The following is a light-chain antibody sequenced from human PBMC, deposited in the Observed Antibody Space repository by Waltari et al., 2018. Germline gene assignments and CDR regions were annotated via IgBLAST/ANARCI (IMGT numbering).Light chain of an antibody. CDR3: SSYTTTGSTLL. CDR1: SSDVGGYNL. V-gene: IGLV2-18*02. Sequence: QSALTQPPSVSGSPGQSVTISCPGSSSDVGGYNLVPWYQQPPGAAPKLIIYNVNFRPSGVPDRFSGSKSGYTASLTISGLQAEDEANYYCSSYTTTGSTLLFGGGTELTVL. CDR2: NVN. J-gene: IGLJ2*01.